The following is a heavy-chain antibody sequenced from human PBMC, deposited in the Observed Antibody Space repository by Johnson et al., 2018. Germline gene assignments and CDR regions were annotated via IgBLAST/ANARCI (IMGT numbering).Heavy chain of an antibody. CDR1: GGTFSSYA. V-gene: IGHV1-69*12. J-gene: IGHJ6*02. CDR3: ARGGDPLVVDQNCSGGSCYGMDV. D-gene: IGHD2-15*01. Sequence: QVQLVQSGAEVKKXGSSVKVXCKASGGTFSSYAISWVRQAPGQGLEWMGGIIPIFGTAHYAQKFQGRVTITADESTSTAYMELSSLSAEKTAVYYCARGGDPLVVDQNCSGGSCYGMDVWGQGTTVTVSS. CDR2: IIPIFGTA.